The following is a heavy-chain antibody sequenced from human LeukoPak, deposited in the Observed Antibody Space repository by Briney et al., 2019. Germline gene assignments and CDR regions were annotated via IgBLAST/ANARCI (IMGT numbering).Heavy chain of an antibody. CDR3: ARAIAAAGTWYFDY. CDR2: ISSSSSTI. V-gene: IGHV3-48*01. CDR1: GFTFSSYS. Sequence: GGSLRLTCAASGFTFSSYSMNWVRQAPGKGLEWVSYISSSSSTIYYADSVKGRFTISRDNAKNSLYLQMNSLRAEDTAVYYCARAIAAAGTWYFDYWGQGTLVTVSS. J-gene: IGHJ4*02. D-gene: IGHD6-13*01.